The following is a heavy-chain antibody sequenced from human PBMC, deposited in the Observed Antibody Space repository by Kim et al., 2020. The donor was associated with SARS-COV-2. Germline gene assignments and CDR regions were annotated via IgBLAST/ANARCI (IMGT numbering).Heavy chain of an antibody. J-gene: IGHJ6*03. V-gene: IGHV4-34*01. CDR2: INHSGST. CDR3: ARGLDYDFWSGYRYYMDV. CDR1: GGSFSGYY. D-gene: IGHD3-3*01. Sequence: SETLSLTCAVYGGSFSGYYWSWIRQPPGKGLEWIGEINHSGSTNYNPSLKSRVTISVDTSKNQFSLKLSSVTAADTAVYYCARGLDYDFWSGYRYYMDV.